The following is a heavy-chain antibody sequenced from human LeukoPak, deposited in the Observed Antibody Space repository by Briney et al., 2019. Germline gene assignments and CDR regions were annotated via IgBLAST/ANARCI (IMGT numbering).Heavy chain of an antibody. D-gene: IGHD6-13*01. CDR1: GGSFSGYC. CDR2: INHSGST. Sequence: SETLSLTCAVYGGSFSGYCWSWIRQPPGKGLEWIGEINHSGSTNYNPSLKSRVTISVDTSKNQFSLKLSSVTAADTAVYYCARGRFDYSSSWYSWYYFDYWGQGTLVTVSS. J-gene: IGHJ4*02. CDR3: ARGRFDYSSSWYSWYYFDY. V-gene: IGHV4-34*01.